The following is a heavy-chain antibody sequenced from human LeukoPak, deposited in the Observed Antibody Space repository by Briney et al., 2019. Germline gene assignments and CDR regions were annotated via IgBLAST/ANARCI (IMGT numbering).Heavy chain of an antibody. CDR3: ARGLKWSRGAFDI. V-gene: IGHV1-8*01. J-gene: IGHJ3*02. CDR2: MNPNSGNT. D-gene: IGHD2-15*01. CDR1: SYTFTS. Sequence: ASVKVSCKASSYTFTSFSWVRQATGQGLEWMGWMNPNSGNTGYAQKFQGRVTITRNTSISTAYMELSSLRSEDTAVYYCARGLKWSRGAFDIWGQGTMVTVSS.